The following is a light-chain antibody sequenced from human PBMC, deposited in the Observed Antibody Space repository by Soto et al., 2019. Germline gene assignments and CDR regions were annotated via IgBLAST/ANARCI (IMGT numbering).Light chain of an antibody. CDR3: QQSFSPLWT. Sequence: DIQMTQSPSSLSASVGDRVTITCRASQSISNYLNWYQQKPGKAPKLLIYAASSMQSGVPSRFSGSGSETAFTLTISSLQPDESATYYWQQSFSPLWTFGQGTKVEV. J-gene: IGKJ1*01. V-gene: IGKV1-39*01. CDR1: QSISNY. CDR2: AAS.